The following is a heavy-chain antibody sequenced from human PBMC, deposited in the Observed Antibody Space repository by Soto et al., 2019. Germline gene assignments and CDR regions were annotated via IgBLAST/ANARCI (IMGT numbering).Heavy chain of an antibody. CDR3: ARVWGGAFDI. Sequence: SETLSLTWTVSGVYISNYYWSWIRQPPGKGLEWIGYIYYSGSTNYNPSLKSRVTISVDTSKNQFSLKLSSVTAADTAVYYCARVWGGAFDIWGQGTMVTVSS. D-gene: IGHD3-10*01. CDR2: IYYSGST. J-gene: IGHJ3*02. V-gene: IGHV4-59*08. CDR1: GVYISNYY.